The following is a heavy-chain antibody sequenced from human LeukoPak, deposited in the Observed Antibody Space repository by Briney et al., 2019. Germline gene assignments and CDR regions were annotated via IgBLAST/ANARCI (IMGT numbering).Heavy chain of an antibody. CDR1: GDSISDDY. Sequence: SETLSLTCTVSGDSISDDYYTWMRQPAGKGLEWIGCIYYSGSTNYNPSLKSRVTISVDTSKNQFSLKLSSVTAADTAVYYCAREHFGGPIDYWGQGTLVTVSS. CDR3: AREHFGGPIDY. J-gene: IGHJ4*02. V-gene: IGHV4-59*01. D-gene: IGHD3-10*01. CDR2: IYYSGST.